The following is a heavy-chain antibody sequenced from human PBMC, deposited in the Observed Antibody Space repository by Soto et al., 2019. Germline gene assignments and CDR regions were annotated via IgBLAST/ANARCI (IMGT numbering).Heavy chain of an antibody. CDR2: ISYDGSNK. CDR1: GFTFSSYA. J-gene: IGHJ4*02. CDR3: ARHAQSWGERIDY. D-gene: IGHD1-1*01. V-gene: IGHV3-30-3*01. Sequence: QVQLVESGGGVVQPGRSLRLSCAASGFTFSSYAMHWVRQAPGKGLEWVAVISYDGSNKYYADSVKGRFTISRDNSKNTLYLQMNSLRAEDTAVYYCARHAQSWGERIDYWGQGTLVTVSS.